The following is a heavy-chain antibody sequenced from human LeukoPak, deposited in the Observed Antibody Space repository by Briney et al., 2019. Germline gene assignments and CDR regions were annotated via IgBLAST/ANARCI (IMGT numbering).Heavy chain of an antibody. CDR2: ISSSGGTK. CDR3: AKDESRGYSYGSYYYYYGMDV. D-gene: IGHD5-18*01. J-gene: IGHJ6*02. Sequence: GGSLRLSCAASGFAFSDYYMTWIRQAPGKGLEWVSYISSSGGTKYYADSVKGRFTISRDNAKNSLYPQMNSLRAEDTALYYCAKDESRGYSYGSYYYYYGMDVWGQGTTVTVSS. CDR1: GFAFSDYY. V-gene: IGHV3-11*01.